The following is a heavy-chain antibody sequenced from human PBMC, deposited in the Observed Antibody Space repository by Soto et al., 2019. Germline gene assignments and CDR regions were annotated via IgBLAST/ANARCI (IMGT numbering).Heavy chain of an antibody. CDR3: ARDIGGWPDY. D-gene: IGHD2-15*01. V-gene: IGHV1-3*01. CDR2: INAGNGNT. CDR1: GYTFTSYA. Sequence: QVQLVQSGAEVKKPGASVKVSCKASGYTFTSYAMHWVRQAPGQRLEWMGWINAGNGNTKYSQKFQGRVTITRDTSERTAYMELSSLRCEDTAVYYCARDIGGWPDYWGQGTLVTVSS. J-gene: IGHJ4*02.